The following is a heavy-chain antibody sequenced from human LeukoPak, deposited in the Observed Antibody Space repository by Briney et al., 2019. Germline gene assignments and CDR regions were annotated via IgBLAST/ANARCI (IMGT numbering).Heavy chain of an antibody. J-gene: IGHJ4*02. V-gene: IGHV1-46*01. CDR3: ARVTNSGWYHY. CDR2: INPSGGST. Sequence: ASAKVSCKESGYTFTSYYMHWVRQAPGRGLEWMGIINPSGGSTSYAQKFQGRVTMTRDTSTSTVYMELSSLRSEDTAVYYCARVTNSGWYHYWGQGTLVTVSS. CDR1: GYTFTSYY. D-gene: IGHD6-19*01.